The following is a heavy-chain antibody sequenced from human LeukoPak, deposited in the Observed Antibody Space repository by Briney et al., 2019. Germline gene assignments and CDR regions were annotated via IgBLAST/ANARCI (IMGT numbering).Heavy chain of an antibody. Sequence: PGGSLRLSCAASGFTFSSYWMSWVRQAPGKGLEWVSSISSSSSYIYYADSVKGRFTISRDNAKNSLYLQMNSLRAEDTAVYYCARERRIVVVDYWGQGTLVTVSS. D-gene: IGHD3-22*01. CDR1: GFTFSSYW. V-gene: IGHV3-21*01. CDR3: ARERRIVVVDY. CDR2: ISSSSSYI. J-gene: IGHJ4*02.